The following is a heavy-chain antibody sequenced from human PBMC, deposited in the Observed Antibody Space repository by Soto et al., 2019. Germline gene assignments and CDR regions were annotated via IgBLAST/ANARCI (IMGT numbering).Heavy chain of an antibody. CDR2: ISPMFGAA. D-gene: IGHD3-10*01. CDR1: GGTFNTYA. J-gene: IGHJ4*02. CDR3: AREVQVHTPDFVY. Sequence: QVQLVQSGAEMKKPGSSVKVSCQSSGGTFNTYAMNWVRQAPGQGPEWMGDISPMFGAANYAPKFQGRVTITADESTGTSYMQLSSVTSEDTALYFCAREVQVHTPDFVYWGQGTLVTVSS. V-gene: IGHV1-69*19.